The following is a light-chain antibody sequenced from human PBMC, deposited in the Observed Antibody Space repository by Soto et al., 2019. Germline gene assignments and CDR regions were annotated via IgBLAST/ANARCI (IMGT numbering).Light chain of an antibody. Sequence: QSALTQPPSASGSPGQSVTISCTGTSSDVGGYNYVSWYQQHPGKAPKLLIHEVSKRPSGVPDRFSGSKSGNTASLTVSGLQADDEADYYCSSNAGSNNVVFGNGTKLTVL. CDR3: SSNAGSNNVV. V-gene: IGLV2-8*01. CDR2: EVS. J-gene: IGLJ1*01. CDR1: SSDVGGYNY.